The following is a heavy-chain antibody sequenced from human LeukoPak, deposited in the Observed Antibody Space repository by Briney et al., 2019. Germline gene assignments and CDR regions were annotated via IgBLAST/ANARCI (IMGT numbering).Heavy chain of an antibody. D-gene: IGHD4-17*01. CDR1: GFTFSSYA. CDR3: AKDRMTTVTYFDY. Sequence: GGSLRLSCAASGFTFSSYAMHWVRQAPGKGLEWVAVISYDGSNKYYADSVKGRFTISRDNSKNTLYLQMNSLRAEDTAVYYCAKDRMTTVTYFDYWGQGTLVTVSS. V-gene: IGHV3-30-3*01. CDR2: ISYDGSNK. J-gene: IGHJ4*02.